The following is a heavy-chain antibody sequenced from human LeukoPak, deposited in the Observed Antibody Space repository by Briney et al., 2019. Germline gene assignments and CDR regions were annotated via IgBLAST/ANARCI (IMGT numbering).Heavy chain of an antibody. Sequence: SVKVSCKASGGTFSSYAISWVRQAPGQGLEWMGGIIPIFGTANYAQKLQGRVTMTTDTSTSTAYMELRSLRSDDTAVYYCVRDEDYGIYVNFDFWGQGALVTVSS. J-gene: IGHJ4*02. D-gene: IGHD4-17*01. V-gene: IGHV1-69*05. CDR3: VRDEDYGIYVNFDF. CDR2: IIPIFGTA. CDR1: GGTFSSYA.